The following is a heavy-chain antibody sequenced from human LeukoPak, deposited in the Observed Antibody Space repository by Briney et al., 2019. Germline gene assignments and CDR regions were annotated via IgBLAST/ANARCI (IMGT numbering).Heavy chain of an antibody. D-gene: IGHD6-13*01. CDR1: GGSISSYY. CDR3: ARGLRVPGIAAAGDFDY. CDR2: IYYSGST. J-gene: IGHJ4*02. Sequence: SETLSLTCTVSGGSISSYYWSWIRQPPGKGLEWIGSIYYSGSTSYNPSLKSRVTISVDTSKNQFSLKLSSVTAADTAVYYCARGLRVPGIAAAGDFDYWGRGTLVTVSS. V-gene: IGHV4-39*07.